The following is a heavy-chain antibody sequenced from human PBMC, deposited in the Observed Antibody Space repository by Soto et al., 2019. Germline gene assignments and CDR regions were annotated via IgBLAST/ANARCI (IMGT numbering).Heavy chain of an antibody. D-gene: IGHD2-2*01. CDR1: GFTFSDYA. J-gene: IGHJ6*02. V-gene: IGHV3-23*01. CDR3: ARDRRPSIYSGLDV. CDR2: IDGSSATT. Sequence: GGSLRLSCAASGFTFSDYAMSWVRQAPGKGLEWVSAIDGSSATTNYADSVKGRFTISRDNSKNTLFLHMSGLRAEDTAVYYCARDRRPSIYSGLDVWGQGTTVTVSS.